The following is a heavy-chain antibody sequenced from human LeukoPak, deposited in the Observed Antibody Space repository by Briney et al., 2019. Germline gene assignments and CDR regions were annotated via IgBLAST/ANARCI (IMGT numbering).Heavy chain of an antibody. D-gene: IGHD1-26*01. CDR1: GFTVSSNY. CDR2: IYSGGST. Sequence: TGGSLRLSCAASGFTVSSNYMSWVRQAPGRGLEWVSIIYSGGSTYYADSVKGRFTIYRDNSKNTLYLQMNSLRVEDTAVYYCARELHWGQGTLVTVSS. V-gene: IGHV3-66*02. CDR3: ARELH. J-gene: IGHJ4*02.